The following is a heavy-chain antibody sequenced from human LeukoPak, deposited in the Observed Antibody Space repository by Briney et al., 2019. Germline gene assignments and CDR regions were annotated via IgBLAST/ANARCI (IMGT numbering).Heavy chain of an antibody. CDR3: AGEWGYDSSGYFDY. J-gene: IGHJ4*02. Sequence: SETLSLTCTVSGGSISSYYWSWIRQPPGKGLEWIGYIYYSGSTNYNPSLKSRVTISVDTSKNQFSLKLSSVTAADTAVYYCAGEWGYDSSGYFDYWGQGTLVTVSS. D-gene: IGHD3-22*01. CDR2: IYYSGST. CDR1: GGSISSYY. V-gene: IGHV4-59*01.